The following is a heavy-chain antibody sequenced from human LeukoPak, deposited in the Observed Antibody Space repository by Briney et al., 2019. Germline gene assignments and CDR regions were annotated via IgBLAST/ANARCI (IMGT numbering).Heavy chain of an antibody. CDR3: ARDAPYFDY. Sequence: PGRSLRLSCAASGFTFSSYAMHWVRQAPGKGLEWVAVISYDGSNKYYADSVKGRFTFSRDNSKNTLYLQMNSLRAEDTAVYYCARDAPYFDYWGQGTLVTVSS. J-gene: IGHJ4*02. CDR1: GFTFSSYA. CDR2: ISYDGSNK. V-gene: IGHV3-30-3*01.